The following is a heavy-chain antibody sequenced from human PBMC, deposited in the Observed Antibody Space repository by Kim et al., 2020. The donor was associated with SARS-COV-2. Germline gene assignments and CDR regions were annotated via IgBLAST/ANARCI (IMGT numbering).Heavy chain of an antibody. CDR2: IIPILVIA. V-gene: IGHV1-69*02. Sequence: SVKVSCKASGGTFSSYTISWVLQAPGQGLEWMGRIIPILVIANYAQKFQGSVTITAYKSTNTAYMELSSLRSEDTAVYYCALEPSMTMVRGLNWFDPWGQGTLVTVSS. CDR1: GGTFSSYT. CDR3: ALEPSMTMVRGLNWFDP. D-gene: IGHD3-10*01. J-gene: IGHJ5*02.